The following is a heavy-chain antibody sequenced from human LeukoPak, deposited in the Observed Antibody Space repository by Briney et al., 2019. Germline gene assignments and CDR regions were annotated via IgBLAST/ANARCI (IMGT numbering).Heavy chain of an antibody. V-gene: IGHV4-59*01. J-gene: IGHJ4*02. CDR1: GGSISSYY. CDR3: ARGVYDSSGYYLDY. Sequence: PSETLSLTCTVSGGSISSYYWSWIRQPPGKGLEWIGYIYYSGSTNYNPSLKSRVTISVDTSKNQFSLKLSSVTAADTAVYYCARGVYDSSGYYLDYWGQGTLVTVSS. CDR2: IYYSGST. D-gene: IGHD3-22*01.